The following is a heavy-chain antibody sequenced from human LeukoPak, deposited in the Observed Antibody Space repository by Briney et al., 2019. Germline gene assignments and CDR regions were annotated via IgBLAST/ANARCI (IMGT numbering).Heavy chain of an antibody. V-gene: IGHV3-74*01. CDR3: ARDGSSSWSTTSWGY. CDR2: INSDGTST. J-gene: IGHJ4*02. CDR1: GFTFSFYW. D-gene: IGHD2-2*01. Sequence: GGSLRLSCAASGFTFSFYWMHWGRQAPGKGLVWVSRINSDGTSTSYADSVKGRFTISRDNAKNTLYLQMNSLRAEDTAVYYCARDGSSSWSTTSWGYWGQGTLVTVSS.